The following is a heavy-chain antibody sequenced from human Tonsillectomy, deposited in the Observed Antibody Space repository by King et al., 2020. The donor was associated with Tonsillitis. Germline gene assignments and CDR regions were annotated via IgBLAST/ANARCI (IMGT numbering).Heavy chain of an antibody. CDR2: ISYDGSNK. CDR3: ARDGDYDILTGYYKGNFDY. D-gene: IGHD3-9*01. J-gene: IGHJ4*02. V-gene: IGHV3-30-3*01. CDR1: GFTFSSYA. Sequence: VQLVESGGGVVQPGRSLRLSCAASGFTFSSYAMHWVXQAPGKGLEWVAVISYDGSNKYYADSVKGRFTISRDNSKNTLYLQMNSLRAEDTAVYYCARDGDYDILTGYYKGNFDYWGQGTLVTVSS.